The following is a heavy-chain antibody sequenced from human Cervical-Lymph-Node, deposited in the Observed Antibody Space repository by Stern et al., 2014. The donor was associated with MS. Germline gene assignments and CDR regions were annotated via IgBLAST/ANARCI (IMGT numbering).Heavy chain of an antibody. D-gene: IGHD2-2*01. CDR3: ARGGIVVVPSTIIANWFDP. Sequence: QVQLVQSGAEVKKPGSSGKVSCEASGGTFSSYPISWVRQAPGQGLEWMGGIIPSFGTADYAQRFQGRVTITADESTNTAYMELSSLTSDDTAVYYCARGGIVVVPSTIIANWFDPWGQGTLVTVSS. V-gene: IGHV1-69*01. CDR1: GGTFSSYP. CDR2: IIPSFGTA. J-gene: IGHJ5*02.